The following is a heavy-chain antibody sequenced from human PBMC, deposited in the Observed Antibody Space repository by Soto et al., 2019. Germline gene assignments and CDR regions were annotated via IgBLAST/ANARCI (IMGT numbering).Heavy chain of an antibody. D-gene: IGHD6-13*01. CDR2: ISSNGGST. Sequence: QSGGSLRLSCSASGFTFSSYAMHWVRQAPGKGLEYVSAISSNGGSTHYADSVKGRFTISRDNSKNTLYLQMSSLRAEDTAVYYCVTMYSSSWDYYYYGMDVWGQGTTVTVSS. V-gene: IGHV3-64D*06. J-gene: IGHJ6*02. CDR1: GFTFSSYA. CDR3: VTMYSSSWDYYYYGMDV.